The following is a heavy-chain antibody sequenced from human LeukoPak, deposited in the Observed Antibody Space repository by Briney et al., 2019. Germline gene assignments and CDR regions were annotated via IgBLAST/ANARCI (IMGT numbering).Heavy chain of an antibody. CDR1: GFTFSSYA. J-gene: IGHJ6*03. CDR3: AREINWNFSYMDV. D-gene: IGHD1-20*01. V-gene: IGHV3-30*04. Sequence: PGGSLRLSCAASGFTFSSYAMHWVRQAPGKGLEWVAVISYDGSNKYYADSVKGRFTISRDNSKNTLYLQMNSLRAEDTAVYYCAREINWNFSYMDVWGKGTTVTVSS. CDR2: ISYDGSNK.